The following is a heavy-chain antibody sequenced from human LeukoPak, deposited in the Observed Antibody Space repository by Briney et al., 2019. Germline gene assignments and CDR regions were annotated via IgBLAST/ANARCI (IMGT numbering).Heavy chain of an antibody. CDR2: IKHDGSDK. CDR1: GFSFSSFW. J-gene: IGHJ6*03. D-gene: IGHD2-15*01. Sequence: GGSLRLSCAGYGFSFSSFWMSWVRQAPGKGREWVAKIKHDGSDKYYVDSVKGRFTISRDNTKNSLSLQMDSLRAEDTAVYYCARDCTGGSCHGYYYYYMDVWGKGTTVTVSS. CDR3: ARDCTGGSCHGYYYYYMDV. V-gene: IGHV3-7*01.